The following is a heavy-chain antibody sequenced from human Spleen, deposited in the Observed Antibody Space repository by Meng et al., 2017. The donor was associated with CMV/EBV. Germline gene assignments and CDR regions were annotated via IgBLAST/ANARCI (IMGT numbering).Heavy chain of an antibody. CDR3: ARDITTYYYDSSGYYDPNWFDP. D-gene: IGHD3-22*01. Sequence: YAMHWVRQAPGKGLEWVAVMSYGGHNKYYAESVKGRFTISRDNAKNSLYLQMNSLRAEDTAVYYCARDITTYYYDSSGYYDPNWFDPWGQGTLVTVSS. CDR2: MSYGGHNK. V-gene: IGHV3-30-3*01. J-gene: IGHJ5*02. CDR1: YA.